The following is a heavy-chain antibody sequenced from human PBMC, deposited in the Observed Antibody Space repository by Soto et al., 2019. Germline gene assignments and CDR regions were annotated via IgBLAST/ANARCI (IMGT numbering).Heavy chain of an antibody. CDR1: GFNFNNYG. V-gene: IGHV3-33*01. J-gene: IGHJ6*02. Sequence: QVQLVESGGGVVQPGRSLRLSCAASGFNFNNYGMHWVRQAPGKGLEWVAVIWNDGNGYYYANSVKGRFTISRDNSKKTLVLKMSSLRAEDTAVYYCARRQISPPTRGAASARGGMDVWGQGTTVTVSS. CDR3: ARRQISPPTRGAASARGGMDV. CDR2: IWNDGNGY. D-gene: IGHD6-13*01.